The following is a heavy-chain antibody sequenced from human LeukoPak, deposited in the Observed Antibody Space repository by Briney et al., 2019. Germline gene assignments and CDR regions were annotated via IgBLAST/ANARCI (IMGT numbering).Heavy chain of an antibody. D-gene: IGHD3-3*01. CDR1: GFTFSSYW. V-gene: IGHV3-7*02. J-gene: IGHJ4*02. CDR3: AKVHPTVEEGYYFDY. CDR2: INKDGSEK. Sequence: PGGSLRLSCAASGFTFSSYWMSWVRQAPGKGLEWVANINKDGSEKYYVDSVEGRFTISRDNAKNSLYLQMNSLRAEDTAVYYCAKVHPTVEEGYYFDYWGQGTLVTVSS.